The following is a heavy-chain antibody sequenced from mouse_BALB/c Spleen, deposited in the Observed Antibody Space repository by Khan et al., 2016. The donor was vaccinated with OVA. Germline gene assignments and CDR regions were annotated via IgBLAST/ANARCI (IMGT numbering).Heavy chain of an antibody. J-gene: IGHJ2*01. Sequence: EVELVESGGGLVQPGGSLELSCATSGFTFSDYFMYWVRQTPEKRLEWVAYISNGGGSTYYPDTVQGRFTISRDNAKTTLYLQMSRLKSEDTAMDFCARGTTVGAFDYWGQGTTLTVSS. CDR1: GFTFSDYF. V-gene: IGHV5-12*02. CDR2: ISNGGGST. CDR3: ARGTTVGAFDY. D-gene: IGHD1-1*01.